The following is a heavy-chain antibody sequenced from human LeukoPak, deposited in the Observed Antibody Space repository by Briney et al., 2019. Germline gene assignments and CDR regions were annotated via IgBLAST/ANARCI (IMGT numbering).Heavy chain of an antibody. J-gene: IGHJ3*01. V-gene: IGHV1-2*02. CDR1: GYTFTVYY. CDR2: INPNSGDT. D-gene: IGHD3-10*01. Sequence: ASVKVTCKASGYTFTVYYMHWVRQAPGQGLEWMGRINPNSGDTEYAQNFQGRVTMTRDTSIDTAYMDLSRLRSDDTAVYYCARVGFERPRSSITVVRGVIRPNAFDLWGQGTMVTVSS. CDR3: ARVGFERPRSSITVVRGVIRPNAFDL.